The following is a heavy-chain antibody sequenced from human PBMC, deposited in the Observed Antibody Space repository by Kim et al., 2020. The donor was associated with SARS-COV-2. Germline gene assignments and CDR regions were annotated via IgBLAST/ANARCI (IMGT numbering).Heavy chain of an antibody. CDR1: GYTFTSYG. V-gene: IGHV1-18*01. D-gene: IGHD3-22*01. CDR3: AREGLGTMIVVAGMDG. Sequence: ASVKVSCKASGYTFTSYGISWVRQAPGQGLEWMGWISAYNGNTNYAQKLQGRVTMTTDTSTSTAYMELRSLRSDDTAVYYCAREGLGTMIVVAGMDGWGQGTTVTVSS. J-gene: IGHJ6*02. CDR2: ISAYNGNT.